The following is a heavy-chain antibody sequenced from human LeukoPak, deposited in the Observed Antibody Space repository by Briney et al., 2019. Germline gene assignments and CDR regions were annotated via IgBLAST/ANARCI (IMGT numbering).Heavy chain of an antibody. Sequence: SETLSLTCTVSGGSISSSSYYWGWIRQPPGKGLEWIGSIYYSGSTYYNPSLKSRVTISVDTSKNQVSLKLTSVTAADTAVYYCAVITLGYCSGGSCHYYYYMDVWGKGTTVTVSS. CDR2: IYYSGST. V-gene: IGHV4-39*07. CDR1: GGSISSSSYY. CDR3: AVITLGYCSGGSCHYYYYMDV. J-gene: IGHJ6*03. D-gene: IGHD2-15*01.